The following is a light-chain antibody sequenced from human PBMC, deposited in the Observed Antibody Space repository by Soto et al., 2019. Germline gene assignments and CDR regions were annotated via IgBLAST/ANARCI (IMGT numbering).Light chain of an antibody. CDR1: QTISSW. CDR2: DAS. Sequence: VQVTHAPSTLSASVLYRVTITCRASQTISSWLAWYQQKPGKAPNLLIYDASTLERGVPSRFSGTGSGTEFTLTIDRLQPDDFATYYCQQYHTSSITFGQGTRLEIK. V-gene: IGKV1-5*01. CDR3: QQYHTSSIT. J-gene: IGKJ5*01.